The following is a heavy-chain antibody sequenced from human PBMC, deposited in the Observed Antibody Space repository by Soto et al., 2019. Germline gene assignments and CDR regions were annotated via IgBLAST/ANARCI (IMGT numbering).Heavy chain of an antibody. D-gene: IGHD5-12*01. CDR2: AYYRGGT. CDR3: ARYFGEGNTAVDNFFDF. V-gene: IGHV4-61*01. J-gene: IGHJ4*02. CDR1: GLSVTSDSY. Sequence: SSETLSLTCTVSGLSVTSDSYWSWIRQAPGKGLEWIGYAYYRGGTRYNPSLKSRLTISVDTSKNQFSLSLISVTPTDTDVYYYARYFGEGNTAVDNFFDFWGQGTLVTVSS.